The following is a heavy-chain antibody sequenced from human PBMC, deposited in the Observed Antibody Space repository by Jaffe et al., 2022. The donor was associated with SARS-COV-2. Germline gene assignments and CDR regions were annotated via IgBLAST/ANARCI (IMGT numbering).Heavy chain of an antibody. CDR1: GYTFTSYD. V-gene: IGHV1-8*01. D-gene: IGHD6-19*01. CDR3: ARGMGISSGWYLIKNAFDI. Sequence: QVQLVQSGAEVKKPGASVKVSCKASGYTFTSYDINWVRQATGQGLEWMGWMNPNSGNTGYAQKFQGRVTMTRNTSISTAYMELSSLRSEDTAVYYCARGMGISSGWYLIKNAFDIWGQGTMVTVSS. CDR2: MNPNSGNT. J-gene: IGHJ3*02.